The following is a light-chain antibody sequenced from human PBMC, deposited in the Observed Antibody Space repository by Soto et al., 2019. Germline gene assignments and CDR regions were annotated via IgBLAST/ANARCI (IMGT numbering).Light chain of an antibody. V-gene: IGLV2-11*01. Sequence: QSVLTQPRSVSGSPGQSVTISCTGTSSDVGGYNYVSWYQQHPGRAPKVMIYDVSKRPSGVPDRFSGSKSGNTASLTISGLQAEDEADYYCCSYAGSYTYVFGTGTKVIV. CDR2: DVS. CDR1: SSDVGGYNY. J-gene: IGLJ1*01. CDR3: CSYAGSYTYV.